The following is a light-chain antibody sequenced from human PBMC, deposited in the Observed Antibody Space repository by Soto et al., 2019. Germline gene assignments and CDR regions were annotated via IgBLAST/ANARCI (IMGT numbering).Light chain of an antibody. J-gene: IGLJ1*01. Sequence: QSVLTQPASVSGSPGQSITISCTGTSSDVGGYIYVSWYQQHPGKVPKLMIYEVSNRPSGVVNRFSGSKSGNTASLTISGLQAEDEADYYCSSFTSSSTQVFGTGTKLTVL. CDR3: SSFTSSSTQV. CDR2: EVS. V-gene: IGLV2-14*01. CDR1: SSDVGGYIY.